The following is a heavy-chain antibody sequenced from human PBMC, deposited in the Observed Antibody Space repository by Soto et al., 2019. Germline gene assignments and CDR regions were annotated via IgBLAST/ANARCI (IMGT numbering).Heavy chain of an antibody. V-gene: IGHV3-23*01. J-gene: IGHJ5*02. CDR3: AREVGAPSGWLDP. Sequence: EVQLSESGGDLRQPGGSLRLSCAASGFTFTNYAMTWVRQTAGKGLEWVSGISASGGLKYYADSVRGRFTVSRDNSKNILYLQIDNLRDEDTALYYCAREVGAPSGWLDPWGQGTQVTVSS. CDR2: ISASGGLK. CDR1: GFTFTNYA. D-gene: IGHD1-26*01.